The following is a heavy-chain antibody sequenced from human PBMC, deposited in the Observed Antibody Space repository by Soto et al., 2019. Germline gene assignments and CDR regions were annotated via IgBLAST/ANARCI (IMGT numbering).Heavy chain of an antibody. CDR3: SRDAPYPQGRWLNLDL. J-gene: IGHJ5*02. CDR1: GGSISSYY. Sequence: SETLSLTCTVYGGSISSYYWSWIRQPPGKGLEWIGYIYYSGSTNYNPSLKSRVTISVDTSKNQFSLKLSSVTAEDTALYYCSRDAPYPQGRWLNLDLWGQGTLVTVSS. D-gene: IGHD3-10*01. CDR2: IYYSGST. V-gene: IGHV4-59*12.